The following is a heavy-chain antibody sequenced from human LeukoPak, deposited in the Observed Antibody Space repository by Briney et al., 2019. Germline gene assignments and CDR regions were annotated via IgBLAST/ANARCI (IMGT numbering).Heavy chain of an antibody. CDR2: IYYSGST. V-gene: IGHV4-59*08. D-gene: IGHD6-19*01. Sequence: SETLSLTCTVSGGSISSYYRSWIRQPPGKGLEWIGYIYYSGSTNYSPSLKSRVTISVDTSKNQFSLRLSSVTAADTAVYFCARSSGYRGGSDGDYGAQGPLVPVS. CDR1: GGSISSYY. CDR3: ARSSGYRGGSDGDY. J-gene: IGHJ4*02.